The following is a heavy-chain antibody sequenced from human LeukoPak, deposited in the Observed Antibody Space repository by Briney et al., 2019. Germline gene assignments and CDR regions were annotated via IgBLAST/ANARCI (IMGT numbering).Heavy chain of an antibody. Sequence: ASVKVPCKASGYTFTSYGISWVRQAPGQGLEWMGWISAYNGNTNYAQKLQGRVTMTTDTSTSTAYMELRSLRSDDTAVYYCARDGLMITFGGVIVRSWFDPWGQGTLVTVSS. CDR2: ISAYNGNT. CDR3: ARDGLMITFGGVIVRSWFDP. V-gene: IGHV1-18*01. D-gene: IGHD3-16*02. CDR1: GYTFTSYG. J-gene: IGHJ5*02.